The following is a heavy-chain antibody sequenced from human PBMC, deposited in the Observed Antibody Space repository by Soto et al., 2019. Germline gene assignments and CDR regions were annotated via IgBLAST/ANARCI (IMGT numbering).Heavy chain of an antibody. CDR2: IYPGDSDT. V-gene: IGHV5-51*01. J-gene: IGHJ5*02. Sequence: GESLKISCKGSGYSFTSYWIGWVRQMPGKGLEWMGIIYPGDSDTRYSPSFQGRFTISRDNSKNSLYLQMNNLRADDTAIYYCAKADTGWFAPWGRGTLVTVSS. CDR3: AKADTGWFAP. D-gene: IGHD3-10*01. CDR1: GYSFTSYW.